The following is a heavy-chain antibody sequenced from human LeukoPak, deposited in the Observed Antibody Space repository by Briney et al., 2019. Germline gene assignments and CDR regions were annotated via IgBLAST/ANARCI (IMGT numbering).Heavy chain of an antibody. Sequence: SEPLSLTCAVDGGSFSGYYWSWIRQPPGKGLEWSGEINHSGSTNYNPSLKSRVTISVDTSKNQVSLKLSSVTAADTAVYYCARGPTTIFGVVYDYWGQGALVTVSS. CDR2: INHSGST. CDR1: GGSFSGYY. CDR3: ARGPTTIFGVVYDY. D-gene: IGHD3-3*01. V-gene: IGHV4-34*01. J-gene: IGHJ4*02.